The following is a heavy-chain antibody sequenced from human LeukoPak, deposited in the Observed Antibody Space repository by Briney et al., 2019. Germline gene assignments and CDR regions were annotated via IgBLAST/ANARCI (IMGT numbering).Heavy chain of an antibody. D-gene: IGHD2-15*01. J-gene: IGHJ4*02. CDR3: AKEVEVSPGPDY. CDR1: GFTFSDYY. Sequence: PGGSLRLSCAASGFTFSDYYMSWIRQAPGKGLEWVSYISSSSTYTNYADSVKGRFTISRDNAENSLYLQMNSLRAEDTAVYYCAKEVEVSPGPDYWGQGTLVTVSS. CDR2: ISSSSTYT. V-gene: IGHV3-11*06.